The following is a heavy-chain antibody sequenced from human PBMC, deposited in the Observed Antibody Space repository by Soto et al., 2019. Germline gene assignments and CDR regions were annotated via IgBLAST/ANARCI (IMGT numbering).Heavy chain of an antibody. CDR1: GYSISSSNW. CDR3: VRREIQGPIDY. J-gene: IGHJ4*02. D-gene: IGHD1-26*01. V-gene: IGHV4-28*01. CDR2: IYYSGTT. Sequence: QVQLQESGPGLVKPSDTLSLTCAVSGYSISSSNWWGWIRQPPGKGLEWIGYIYYSGTTYYNPSLNSRVTVSVDTSKNQFSLKLTSVTAVDTAVYYWVRREIQGPIDYWGQGTLVTVSS.